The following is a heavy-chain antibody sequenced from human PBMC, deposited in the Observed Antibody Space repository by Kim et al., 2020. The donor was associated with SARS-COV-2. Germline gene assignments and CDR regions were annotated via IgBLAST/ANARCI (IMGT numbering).Heavy chain of an antibody. V-gene: IGHV3-23*03. CDR3: AKWAWELLGAFDI. D-gene: IGHD1-26*01. Sequence: YADAVKGRFTISRDNSKNTLYLQMNSLRAEDTAVYYCAKWAWELLGAFDIWGQGTMVTVSS. J-gene: IGHJ3*02.